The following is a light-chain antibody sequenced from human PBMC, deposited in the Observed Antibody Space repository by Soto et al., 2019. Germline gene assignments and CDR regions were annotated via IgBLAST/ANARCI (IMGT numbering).Light chain of an antibody. CDR3: QHFGSPTWT. J-gene: IGKJ1*01. CDR2: GAS. Sequence: EIVLTQSPGTLSLSPGERATLSCRASQSVTSRYLAWYQQKPGQAPRILIFGASSMASGIPDRFSGSGSGTDFTLTISRLEPEDFALYYCQHFGSPTWTFGQGTQGDSK. V-gene: IGKV3-20*01. CDR1: QSVTSRY.